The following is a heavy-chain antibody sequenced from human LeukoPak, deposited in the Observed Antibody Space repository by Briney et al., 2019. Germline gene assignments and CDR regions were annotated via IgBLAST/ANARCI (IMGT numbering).Heavy chain of an antibody. V-gene: IGHV3-21*01. CDR1: GFTFSSYS. D-gene: IGHD3-10*01. CDR3: ARDPLWFGELYYFDY. J-gene: IGHJ4*02. Sequence: GGSLRLSCAASGFTFSSYSMNWVRQAPGKGLEWVSSISSSSNYIYYADSVKGRFTISRDNAKNSLYLQMNSLRAEDTAVYYCARDPLWFGELYYFDYWGQGTLVTVSS. CDR2: ISSSSNYI.